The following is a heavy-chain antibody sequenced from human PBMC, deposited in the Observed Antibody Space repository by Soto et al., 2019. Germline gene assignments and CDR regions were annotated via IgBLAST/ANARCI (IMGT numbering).Heavy chain of an antibody. V-gene: IGHV1-2*04. D-gene: IGHD3-22*01. Sequence: ASVKVSCKASGYTFTGYYMHWVRQAPGQGLEWMGRINPNSGGTNYAQKFQGWVTMTRDTSISTAYMELSRLNSDDTAVYYCVRDHGSGYYYFHDYWGQGTLVTVSS. CDR3: VRDHGSGYYYFHDY. CDR1: GYTFTGYY. CDR2: INPNSGGT. J-gene: IGHJ4*02.